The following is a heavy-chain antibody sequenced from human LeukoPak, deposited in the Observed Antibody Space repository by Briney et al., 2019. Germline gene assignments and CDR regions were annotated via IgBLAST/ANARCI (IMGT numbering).Heavy chain of an antibody. V-gene: IGHV4-39*01. D-gene: IGHD3-16*02. CDR1: GGSISSSSYY. CDR2: IYYSGST. J-gene: IGHJ6*02. CDR3: ASRPGNDYVWGSYLPDYYGMDV. Sequence: SETLSLTCTVSGGSISSSSYYWGWIRQPPGKGLEWIGSIYYSGSTYYNPSLKSRVTISVDTSKNQFSLKLSSVTAADTAVYYCASRPGNDYVWGSYLPDYYGMDVWGQGTTVTVSS.